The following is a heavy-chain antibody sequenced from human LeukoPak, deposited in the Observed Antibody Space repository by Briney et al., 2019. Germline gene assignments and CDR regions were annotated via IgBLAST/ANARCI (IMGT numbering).Heavy chain of an antibody. CDR2: ISSSSSYI. Sequence: PGGSLRLSCAASGFTFSSYSMNWVRQAPGKGLEWVSSISSSSSYIYYADSVKGRFTISRDNAKNSLYLQMNSLRAEDTAVYYCARERLWFGEPTGWFDPWGQGTLVTVSS. J-gene: IGHJ5*02. CDR1: GFTFSSYS. D-gene: IGHD3-10*01. V-gene: IGHV3-21*01. CDR3: ARERLWFGEPTGWFDP.